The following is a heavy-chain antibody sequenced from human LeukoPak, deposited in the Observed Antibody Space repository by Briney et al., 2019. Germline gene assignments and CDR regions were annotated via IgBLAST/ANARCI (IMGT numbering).Heavy chain of an antibody. D-gene: IGHD5-24*01. Sequence: SETLSLTCTVSGGSISSYCWSWIRQPPGKGLEWIGYIYYSGSTNYNPSLKGRVTISVDTSKNQFSLKLSSVTAADTAVYYCARQVGDGYNFMLDYWGQGTLVTVSS. CDR2: IYYSGST. CDR1: GGSISSYC. CDR3: ARQVGDGYNFMLDY. V-gene: IGHV4-59*08. J-gene: IGHJ4*02.